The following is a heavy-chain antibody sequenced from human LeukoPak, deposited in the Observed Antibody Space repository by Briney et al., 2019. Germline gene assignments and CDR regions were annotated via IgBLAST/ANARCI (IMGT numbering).Heavy chain of an antibody. Sequence: GGSLRLSCGASGFTVSNNYMSWVRQAPGKGLEWVSVIYRGGSTSYADSVKGRFTVSRDNSKNTLYLQMNSLRAEDTAVYYCARGGARQQLVENYFDYWGQGTLVTVSS. D-gene: IGHD6-13*01. J-gene: IGHJ4*02. CDR1: GFTVSNNY. CDR3: ARGGARQQLVENYFDY. V-gene: IGHV3-53*01. CDR2: IYRGGST.